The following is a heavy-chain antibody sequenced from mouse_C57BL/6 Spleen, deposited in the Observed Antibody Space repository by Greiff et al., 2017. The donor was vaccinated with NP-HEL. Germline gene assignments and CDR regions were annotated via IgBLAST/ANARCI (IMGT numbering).Heavy chain of an antibody. D-gene: IGHD2-2*01. J-gene: IGHJ3*01. CDR3: ARGGYQAWFAY. CDR1: GYTFTSYW. Sequence: VQLQQSGAELVRPGSSVKLSCKASGYTFTSYWMHWVKQRPIQGLEWIGNIDPSDSETHYNQKFKDKATLTVDKSSSTAYMQLSSLTSEDSAVYYCARGGYQAWFAYWGQRTLVTVSA. V-gene: IGHV1-52*01. CDR2: IDPSDSET.